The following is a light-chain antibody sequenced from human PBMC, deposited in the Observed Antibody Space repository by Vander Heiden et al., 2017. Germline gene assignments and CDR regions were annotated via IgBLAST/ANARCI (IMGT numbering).Light chain of an antibody. CDR2: AAS. CDR1: QDLSSW. CDR3: QQPKRVPT. J-gene: IGKJ4*01. V-gene: IGKV1-12*01. Sequence: DIQMTQSPSYVSASVGDRVTITCRASQDLSSWLAWYQQKPGRAPQLLIYAASTLQTGVPSRFSGSGSGTEFTLTISRLQPEDFATYYCQQPKRVPTFGGGTKVEIK.